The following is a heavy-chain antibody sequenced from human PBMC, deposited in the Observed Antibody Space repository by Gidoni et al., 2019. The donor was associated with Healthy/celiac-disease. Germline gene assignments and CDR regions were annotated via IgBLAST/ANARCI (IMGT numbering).Heavy chain of an antibody. CDR3: ARSTVTDPYWYFDL. CDR2: IGTAGDP. Sequence: EVQLVESGGGLVQPGGSRRLSCAASGFTFSSYDMHWVRQATGKGLEWVSAIGTAGDPYYPGSVKGRFTISRENAKNSLYLQMNSLRAGDTAVYYCARSTVTDPYWYFDLWGRGTLVTVSS. CDR1: GFTFSSYD. J-gene: IGHJ2*01. D-gene: IGHD4-17*01. V-gene: IGHV3-13*05.